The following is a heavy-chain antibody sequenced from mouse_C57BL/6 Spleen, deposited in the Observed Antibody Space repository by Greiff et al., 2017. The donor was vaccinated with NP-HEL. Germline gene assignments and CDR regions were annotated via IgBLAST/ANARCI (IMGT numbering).Heavy chain of an antibody. D-gene: IGHD1-1*01. Sequence: QVQLQQPGAELVKPGASVKVSCKASGYTFTSYWMHWVKQRPGQGLEWIGRIHPSDSDTNYNQKFKGKATLTVDKSSSTAYMQLSSLTSEDSAVYYCAIEGFTTVVATYYYAMDYWGQGTSVTVSS. CDR2: IHPSDSDT. V-gene: IGHV1-74*01. CDR3: AIEGFTTVVATYYYAMDY. CDR1: GYTFTSYW. J-gene: IGHJ4*01.